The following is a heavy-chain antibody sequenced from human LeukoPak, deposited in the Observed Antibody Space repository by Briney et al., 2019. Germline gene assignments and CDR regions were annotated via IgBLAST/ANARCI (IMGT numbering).Heavy chain of an antibody. V-gene: IGHV3-30*02. CDR3: ARDSGFSGTQRGEY. CDR1: EFTFSRYG. CDR2: IRYDGSNK. D-gene: IGHD3/OR15-3a*01. J-gene: IGHJ4*02. Sequence: GGSLRLSCAASEFTFSRYGMHWVRQAPGKGLEWGVFIRYDGSNKYYADSVKGRFTISRDNSKNTLYPQMNSLRAEDTAVYYCARDSGFSGTQRGEYWGQGTLVTVSS.